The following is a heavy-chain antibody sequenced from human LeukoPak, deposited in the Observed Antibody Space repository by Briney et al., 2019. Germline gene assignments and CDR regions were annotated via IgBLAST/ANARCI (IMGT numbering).Heavy chain of an antibody. Sequence: GGSLRLSCAASGFTFSSHWMHWVRQAPGKGLVWVSHINSDGSSTIYADSVKGRFTVSRDNAKNTLYLQVNSLRAEDTAVYYCARGLEYCSGGSCYWYFDLWGRGTLVTVSS. V-gene: IGHV3-74*01. J-gene: IGHJ2*01. D-gene: IGHD2-15*01. CDR2: INSDGSST. CDR1: GFTFSSHW. CDR3: ARGLEYCSGGSCYWYFDL.